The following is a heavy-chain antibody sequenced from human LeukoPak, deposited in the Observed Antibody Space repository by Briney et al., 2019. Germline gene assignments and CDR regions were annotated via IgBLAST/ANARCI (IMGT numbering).Heavy chain of an antibody. J-gene: IGHJ5*02. Sequence: GASVKVSCKASGYTFTGYYMHWVRQAPGQGLEWMGVVNPSAGTTTYAQKFQGRVTMTRDMSTSTLYMELSSLRSEDTAVYYCARGNWNYGILTFDPWGQGTLVTVSS. D-gene: IGHD1-7*01. V-gene: IGHV1-46*01. CDR3: ARGNWNYGILTFDP. CDR2: VNPSAGTT. CDR1: GYTFTGYY.